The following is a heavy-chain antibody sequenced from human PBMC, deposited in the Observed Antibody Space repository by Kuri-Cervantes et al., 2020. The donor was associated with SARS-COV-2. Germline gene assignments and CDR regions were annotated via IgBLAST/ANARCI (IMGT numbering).Heavy chain of an antibody. Sequence: LSLTCAVYGGSFRGYYWSWIRQAPGKGLEWVAVIYYDGSNKYYADSVKGRFTISRDNSKNTLYLQMNSLRAEDTAVYYYARDRIAARPGWFDPWGQGTLVTVSS. D-gene: IGHD6-6*01. CDR3: ARDRIAARPGWFDP. CDR1: GGSFRGYY. CDR2: IYYDGSNK. V-gene: IGHV3-33*08. J-gene: IGHJ5*02.